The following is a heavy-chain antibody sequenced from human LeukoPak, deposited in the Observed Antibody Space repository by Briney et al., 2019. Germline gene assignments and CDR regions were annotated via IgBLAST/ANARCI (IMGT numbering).Heavy chain of an antibody. D-gene: IGHD5-24*01. J-gene: IGHJ4*02. CDR1: GFTFSSHA. CDR3: AKASYTNGFYDN. V-gene: IGHV3-23*01. CDR2: ISGSGGST. Sequence: GGSLRLSCAASGFTFSSHAMGWVRQAPGKGLEWVSTISGSGGSTFHADSVKGRFTISRDNSKSTLYLQMKSLRAEDTAAYYCAKASYTNGFYDNWGQGTLVTVSS.